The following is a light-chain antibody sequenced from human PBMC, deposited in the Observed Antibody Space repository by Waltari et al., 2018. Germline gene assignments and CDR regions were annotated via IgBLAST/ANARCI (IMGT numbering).Light chain of an antibody. J-gene: IGLJ1*01. CDR1: SSNIGSNT. Sequence: QSVLTQPPSASGTPGQRVPISCSGSSSNIGSNTVNWYQQLPGTAPKLLIYSNNQRPSGVSNRLSGSKSGTSASLAISALQPEDEADYYCAAWDDSLNGPVFGTGTKVTVL. CDR2: SNN. V-gene: IGLV1-44*01. CDR3: AAWDDSLNGPV.